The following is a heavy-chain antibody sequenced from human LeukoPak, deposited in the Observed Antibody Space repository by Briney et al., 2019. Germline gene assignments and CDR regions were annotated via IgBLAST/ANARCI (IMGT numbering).Heavy chain of an antibody. V-gene: IGHV4-39*07. J-gene: IGHJ5*02. CDR3: ARDGEKTGWFDP. D-gene: IGHD1-14*01. CDR2: IYYSGST. CDR1: GGSISSSSYY. Sequence: SETLSLTCTVSGGSISSSSYYWGWIRQPPGKGPEWIGSIYYSGSTYYNPSLKSRVTISVDTSKNQFSLKLSSVTAADTAVYYCARDGEKTGWFDPWGQGTLVTVSS.